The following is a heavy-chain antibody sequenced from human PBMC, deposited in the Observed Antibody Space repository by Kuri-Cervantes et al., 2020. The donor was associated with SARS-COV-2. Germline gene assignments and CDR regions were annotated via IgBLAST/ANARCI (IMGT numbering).Heavy chain of an antibody. V-gene: IGHV1-18*01. CDR3: ARGLGDDSRGYFYGMDV. CDR2: ISAYNGNT. J-gene: IGHJ6*02. D-gene: IGHD3-22*01. CDR1: GGTFSSYA. Sequence: ASVKVSCKASGGTFSSYAISWVRQAPGQGLEWMGWISAYNGNTNYAQKLQGTNYVQKLQGRVTMTTDTSTNTAYMELRSLRSDDTAVYYCARGLGDDSRGYFYGMDVWGQGTTVTVSS.